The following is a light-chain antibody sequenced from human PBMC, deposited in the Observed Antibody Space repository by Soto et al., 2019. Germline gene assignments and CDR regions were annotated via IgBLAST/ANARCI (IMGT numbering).Light chain of an antibody. Sequence: DIQMTQSPSTLSASVGDRVTITCRASQSISSWLAWYQQKPGKAPKLLIYDASSLESGVPSRFSGSGSGTEFTLTISSLQPDDFATYYCQQYNSYSFFTLGPGTKVDIK. CDR1: QSISSW. J-gene: IGKJ3*01. CDR2: DAS. V-gene: IGKV1-5*01. CDR3: QQYNSYSFFT.